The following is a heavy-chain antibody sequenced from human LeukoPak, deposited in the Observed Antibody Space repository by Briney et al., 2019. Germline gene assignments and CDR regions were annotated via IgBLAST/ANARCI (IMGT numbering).Heavy chain of an antibody. CDR3: ARHGDYDSSGYSSY. D-gene: IGHD3-22*01. Sequence: SETLSLTCTVSGGSISSSSYYWGWIRQPPGKGLEWIGSIYYSGSTYYNPSLKSRVTISVDTSKNQFSPKLSSVTAADTAVYYCARHGDYDSSGYSSYWGQGTLVTVSS. J-gene: IGHJ4*02. CDR1: GGSISSSSYY. V-gene: IGHV4-39*01. CDR2: IYYSGST.